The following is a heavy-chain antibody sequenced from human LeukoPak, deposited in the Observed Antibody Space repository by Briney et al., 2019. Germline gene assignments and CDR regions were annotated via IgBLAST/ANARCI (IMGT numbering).Heavy chain of an antibody. CDR2: ISAYNGNT. Sequence: ASVKVSCKASGYTFTSYAMNWVRQAPGQGLEWMGWISAYNGNTNYAQKLQGRVTMTTDTSTSTAYMELRSLRSDDTAVYYCARDATHPTAAGTSSFDYWGQGTLDTVSS. D-gene: IGHD6-13*01. CDR1: GYTFTSYA. J-gene: IGHJ4*02. CDR3: ARDATHPTAAGTSSFDY. V-gene: IGHV1-18*01.